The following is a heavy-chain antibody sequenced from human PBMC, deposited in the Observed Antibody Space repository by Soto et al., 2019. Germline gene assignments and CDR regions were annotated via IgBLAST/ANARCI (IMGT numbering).Heavy chain of an antibody. Sequence: GESLRISFTCSGYSFTRYWISWVRQMPGKGLEWMGRIDPSDSYTNYSPSFQGHVTISADKSISTAYLQWSSLKASDTAMYYCAIVVVPAAITGWDYYDYGMDVWGQGTTVTVSS. CDR1: GYSFTRYW. J-gene: IGHJ6*02. CDR3: AIVVVPAAITGWDYYDYGMDV. CDR2: IDPSDSYT. V-gene: IGHV5-10-1*01. D-gene: IGHD2-2*02.